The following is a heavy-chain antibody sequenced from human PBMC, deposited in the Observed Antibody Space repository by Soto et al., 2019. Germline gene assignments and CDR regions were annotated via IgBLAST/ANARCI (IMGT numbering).Heavy chain of an antibody. Sequence: GGSLRLSCAASGFTVSSNYMSWVRQAPGKGLEWVSVIYSGGSTYYADSVKGRFTISRDNSKNTLYLQMNSLRAEDTAVYYCASTFAPKKYYYYYGMDVWGQGTTVTVSS. CDR2: IYSGGST. CDR3: ASTFAPKKYYYYYGMDV. J-gene: IGHJ6*02. D-gene: IGHD3-10*01. V-gene: IGHV3-53*01. CDR1: GFTVSSNY.